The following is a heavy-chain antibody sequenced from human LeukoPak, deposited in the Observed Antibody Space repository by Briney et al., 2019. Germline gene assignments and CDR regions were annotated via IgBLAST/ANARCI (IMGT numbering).Heavy chain of an antibody. Sequence: SETLSLTCTVSGGSISSSSYYWGWIRQPPGKGLEWIGSIYYSGSTYYNPSLKSRVTISVDTSKNQFSLHLRSVTAADTAEYYCARLSISTGTFWGHGTLVIVSS. CDR3: ARLSISTGTF. CDR1: GGSISSSSYY. V-gene: IGHV4-39*07. J-gene: IGHJ4*01. D-gene: IGHD1-1*01. CDR2: IYYSGST.